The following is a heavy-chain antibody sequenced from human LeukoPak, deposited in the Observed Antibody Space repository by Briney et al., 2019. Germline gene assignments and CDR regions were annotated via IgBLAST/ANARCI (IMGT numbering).Heavy chain of an antibody. Sequence: PSETLSLTCTVSGGSISSCYWNWIRQPPGKGLEWIGYMYYSGSSNYNPPLRSRVTISVDTSKNQFSLKLTSVAAADTAVYFCARLSRGSSAGFDYWGQEILVTVSS. D-gene: IGHD6-6*01. CDR3: ARLSRGSSAGFDY. V-gene: IGHV4-59*01. CDR1: GGSISSCY. CDR2: MYYSGSS. J-gene: IGHJ4*02.